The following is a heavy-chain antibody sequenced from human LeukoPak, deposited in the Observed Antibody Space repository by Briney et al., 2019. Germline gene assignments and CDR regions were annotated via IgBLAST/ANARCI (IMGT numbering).Heavy chain of an antibody. Sequence: GGSLRLSCAASGCTFSSYSMNWVRQAPGKGLEWVSSISSSSSYIYYADSVKGRFTISRDNAKNSLYLQMNSLRAKDTAVYYCARDMAGYSSGWLGSYYYYGMDVWGQGTTVTVSS. CDR2: ISSSSSYI. V-gene: IGHV3-21*01. CDR1: GCTFSSYS. D-gene: IGHD6-19*01. CDR3: ARDMAGYSSGWLGSYYYYGMDV. J-gene: IGHJ6*02.